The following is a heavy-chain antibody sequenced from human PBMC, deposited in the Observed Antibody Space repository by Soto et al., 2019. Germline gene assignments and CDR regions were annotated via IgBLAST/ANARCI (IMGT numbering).Heavy chain of an antibody. J-gene: IGHJ4*02. V-gene: IGHV3-21*01. CDR1: GFTFSSYS. CDR2: ISSSSSYI. CDR3: ARGAIAARHFDY. Sequence: PGGSLRLSCAASGFTFSSYSMNWVRQAPGKGLEWVSSISSSSSYIYYAGSVKGRFTISRDTAKNSLYLQMNSRRAEDTAVYYCARGAIAARHFDYWGQGTLVTVSS. D-gene: IGHD6-6*01.